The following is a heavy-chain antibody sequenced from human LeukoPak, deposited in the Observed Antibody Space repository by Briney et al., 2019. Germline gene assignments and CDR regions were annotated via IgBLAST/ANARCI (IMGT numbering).Heavy chain of an antibody. Sequence: SETLSLTCTVSGDSITSYFWSWIRQPPGKGLEWIGYVFYIGSTNYNPSLKSRVTLSVDTSKNQFSLNLGSVTAADTAVYYCARGPFRDSSSWYYFDYWGQGTLVTVSS. CDR3: ARGPFRDSSSWYYFDY. V-gene: IGHV4-59*01. J-gene: IGHJ4*02. CDR2: VFYIGST. CDR1: GDSITSYF. D-gene: IGHD6-13*01.